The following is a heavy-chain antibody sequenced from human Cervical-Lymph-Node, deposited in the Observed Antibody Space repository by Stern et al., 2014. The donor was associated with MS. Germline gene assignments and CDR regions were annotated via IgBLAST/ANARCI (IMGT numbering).Heavy chain of an antibody. CDR3: ASAGSNTPKGWFDP. CDR2: INYSWST. CDR1: GGSISRDY. J-gene: IGHJ5*02. D-gene: IGHD6-13*01. Sequence: QVQLQESGPGLVKPSETLSLTCIVSGGSISRDYWSWVRQPPGKGLEYIGYINYSWSTSYHHSFGRRVSISIDQYKNKFVLKSRPATAADTAVYYCASAGSNTPKGWFDPWGQGTLVTVSS. V-gene: IGHV4-59*01.